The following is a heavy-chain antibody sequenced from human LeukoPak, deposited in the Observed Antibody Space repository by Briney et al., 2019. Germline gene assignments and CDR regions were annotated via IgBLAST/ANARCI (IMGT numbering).Heavy chain of an antibody. Sequence: PSETLSLTCAVYGGSFSGYYWSWIRQPPGKGLEWIGEINHSGSTNYNPSLKSRVTISVDTSKNQFSLKLSSVTAADTAVYYCAGGGWWTYYYMDVWGKGTTVTVSS. D-gene: IGHD6-19*01. J-gene: IGHJ6*03. CDR3: AGGGWWTYYYMDV. CDR2: INHSGST. CDR1: GGSFSGYY. V-gene: IGHV4-34*01.